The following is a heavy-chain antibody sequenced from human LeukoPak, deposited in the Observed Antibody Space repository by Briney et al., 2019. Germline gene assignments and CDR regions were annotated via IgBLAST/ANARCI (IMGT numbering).Heavy chain of an antibody. J-gene: IGHJ4*02. CDR2: ISSSSSYI. D-gene: IGHD3-9*01. CDR3: ARTRDQTYYDILTGYYIGYFDY. CDR1: GFTFSSYS. V-gene: IGHV3-21*04. Sequence: GGSLRLSCAASGFTFSSYSMNWVRQAPGKGLEWVSSISSSSSYIYYADSVKGRFTISRDNAKNSLYLQMNSLRAEDTAVYYCARTRDQTYYDILTGYYIGYFDYWGQGTLVTVSS.